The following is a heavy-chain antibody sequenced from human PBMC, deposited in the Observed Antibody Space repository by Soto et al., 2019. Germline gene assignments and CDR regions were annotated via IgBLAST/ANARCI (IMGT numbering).Heavy chain of an antibody. CDR2: ISGSGTNT. V-gene: IGHV3-23*01. Sequence: GGSLRLSCAASGFTFSSYAVSWVRQAPGKGLEWVSAISGSGTNTYYADSVKGRFTISRDNSKNTLYLQMNGLRAEDTAVHYCAKDVMYSSSWYYFDYWGQGTLVTVSS. CDR1: GFTFSSYA. D-gene: IGHD6-13*01. CDR3: AKDVMYSSSWYYFDY. J-gene: IGHJ4*02.